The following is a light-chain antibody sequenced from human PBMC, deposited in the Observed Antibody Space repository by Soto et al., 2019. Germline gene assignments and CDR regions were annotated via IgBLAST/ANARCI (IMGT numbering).Light chain of an antibody. CDR3: QHYYGAPLS. CDR2: WAS. Sequence: DIVMTQSPDSLAVSLGERATINCKSSQRVLSSSSNKNYLAWFQQKPGQPPKLFIYWASARESGVPDRFSGSWSGTDFTLTVNSLQAEDVAVYYCQHYYGAPLSFGGGTKVGIK. J-gene: IGKJ4*01. V-gene: IGKV4-1*01. CDR1: QRVLSSSSNKNY.